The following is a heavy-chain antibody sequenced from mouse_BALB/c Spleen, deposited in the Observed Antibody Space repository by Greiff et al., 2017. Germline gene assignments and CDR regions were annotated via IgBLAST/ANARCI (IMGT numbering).Heavy chain of an antibody. D-gene: IGHD2-1*01. CDR1: GFTFSSYW. Sequence: EVKLVESGGGLVQPGGSMKLSCVASGFTFSSYWMSWVRQSPEKGLEWVAEIRLKSDNYATHYAESVKGKFTISRDDSKSRLYLQMNSLRAEDTGIYYCTVIYYGNYGGFAYWGQGTLVTVSA. CDR3: TVIYYGNYGGFAY. J-gene: IGHJ3*01. V-gene: IGHV6-6*02. CDR2: IRLKSDNYAT.